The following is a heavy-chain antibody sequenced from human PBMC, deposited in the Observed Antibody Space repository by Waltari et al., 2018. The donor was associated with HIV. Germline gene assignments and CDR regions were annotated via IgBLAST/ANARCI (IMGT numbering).Heavy chain of an antibody. Sequence: QVQLVESGGGVVPHGRSLRLSCAASGFTFSSYGMHWVRQAPGKGLEWVAVISYDGSNKYYADSVKGRFTISRDNSKNTLYLQMNSLRAEDTAVYYCAKDPYYYDSSGYADYFDYWGQGTLVTVSS. J-gene: IGHJ4*02. D-gene: IGHD3-22*01. CDR3: AKDPYYYDSSGYADYFDY. V-gene: IGHV3-30*18. CDR1: GFTFSSYG. CDR2: ISYDGSNK.